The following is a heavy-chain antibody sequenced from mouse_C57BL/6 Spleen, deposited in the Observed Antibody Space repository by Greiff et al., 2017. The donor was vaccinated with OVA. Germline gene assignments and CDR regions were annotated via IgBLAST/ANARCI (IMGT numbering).Heavy chain of an antibody. CDR3: ARARPEDYFDY. CDR1: GYSFTGYY. J-gene: IGHJ2*01. CDR2: INPSTGGT. Sequence: EVQLQQSGPDLVKPGASVKISCKASGYSFTGYYMNWVKQSPDKSLEWIGEINPSTGGTTYNQKFKAKATLTVDKSSSTAYMQLKSLTSEDSAVYYCARARPEDYFDYWGQGTTLTVSS. V-gene: IGHV1-42*01.